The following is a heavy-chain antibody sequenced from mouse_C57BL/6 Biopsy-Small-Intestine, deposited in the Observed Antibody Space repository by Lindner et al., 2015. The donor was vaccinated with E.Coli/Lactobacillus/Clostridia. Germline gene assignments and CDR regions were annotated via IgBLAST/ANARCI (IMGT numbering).Heavy chain of an antibody. CDR1: GYAFTNYL. CDR2: INPGSGGT. CDR3: ARGRDSAY. J-gene: IGHJ3*01. Sequence: VQLQESGPELVKPGASVKISCKASGYAFTNYLIEWVKQRPGQGLEWIGVINPGSGGTNYNEKFKGKATLTADKSSSTAYMQLSSLTSEDSAVYFCARGRDSAYWGQGTLVTVSA. V-gene: IGHV1-54*01.